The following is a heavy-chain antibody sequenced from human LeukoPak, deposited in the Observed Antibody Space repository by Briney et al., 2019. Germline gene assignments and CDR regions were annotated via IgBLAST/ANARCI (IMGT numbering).Heavy chain of an antibody. Sequence: PSGTLSLTCTVSGGSISSYYWSWIRQPPGKGLEWIGYIYYSGSTNYNPSLKSRVTISVDTSKNQFSLKLSSVTAADTAVYYCARAGEMATIAYDYWGQGTLVTVSS. CDR1: GGSISSYY. CDR2: IYYSGST. J-gene: IGHJ4*02. CDR3: ARAGEMATIAYDY. D-gene: IGHD5-24*01. V-gene: IGHV4-59*01.